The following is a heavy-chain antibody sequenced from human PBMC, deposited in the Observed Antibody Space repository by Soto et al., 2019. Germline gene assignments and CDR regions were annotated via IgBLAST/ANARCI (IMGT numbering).Heavy chain of an antibody. CDR2: IYPGDSDT. Sequence: ETLSLTCTVSGGSISSYYWSWIRQPPGKGLEWMGIIYPGDSDTRYSPSFQGQVTISADKSISTAYLQWSSLKASGTAMYYWARHHRSGGSYYMDVWGKGTTVTVSS. D-gene: IGHD2-15*01. CDR3: ARHHRSGGSYYMDV. V-gene: IGHV5-51*01. CDR1: GGSISSYY. J-gene: IGHJ6*03.